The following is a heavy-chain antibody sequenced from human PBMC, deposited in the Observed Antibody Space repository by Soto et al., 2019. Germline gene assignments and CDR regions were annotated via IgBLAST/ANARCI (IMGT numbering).Heavy chain of an antibody. CDR3: ARSGITTVGGVNYGMDV. CDR2: MYTGDSDT. J-gene: IGHJ6*02. V-gene: IGHV5-51*01. Sequence: GGSLKIYCKGSGYIFTSYWSGWVRQMPGKGLEGMGIMYTGDSDTRYCPTSQGQVTISADKSISNAYLQWSSLKASETAMYYCARSGITTVGGVNYGMDVWGQGTPVTVSS. D-gene: IGHD3-10*01. CDR1: GYIFTSYW.